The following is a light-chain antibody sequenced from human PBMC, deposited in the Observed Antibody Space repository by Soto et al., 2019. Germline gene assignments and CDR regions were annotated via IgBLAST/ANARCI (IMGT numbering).Light chain of an antibody. CDR1: QGISNY. Sequence: DIQMTQSPSSLSASVGDRVTITCRASQGISNYLAWYQQKPGKVPKLLIYAASTSQSGVPSRFSGSGSGTDFTLTISSLQPADVATYYSHKYNVALQTFGHGTQVEF. V-gene: IGKV1-27*01. J-gene: IGKJ1*01. CDR2: AAS. CDR3: HKYNVALQT.